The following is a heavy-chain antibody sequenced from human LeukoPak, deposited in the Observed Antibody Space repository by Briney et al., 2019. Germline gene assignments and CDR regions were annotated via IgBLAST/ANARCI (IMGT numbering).Heavy chain of an antibody. D-gene: IGHD3-10*01. CDR2: ISGSGGST. Sequence: PGGSLRLSCAASGFTFSSYAMSWVRQAPGKGLERVSPISGSGGSTYYADSVKGRFTISRDNSKNTLYLQMNSLRAEDTAVYYCAKDFGYYYGSGSYWEYWGQGTLVTVSS. CDR1: GFTFSSYA. J-gene: IGHJ4*02. V-gene: IGHV3-23*01. CDR3: AKDFGYYYGSGSYWEY.